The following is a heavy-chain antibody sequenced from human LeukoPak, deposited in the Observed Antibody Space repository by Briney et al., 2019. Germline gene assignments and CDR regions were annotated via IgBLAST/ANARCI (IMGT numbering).Heavy chain of an antibody. CDR1: GLTFSSYE. Sequence: GGSLRLSCAASGLTFSSYEMNWVRQAPGKGLEWVSYISSSGSTIYYADSVKGRFTISRDNAKNSLYLQMNSLRAEDTAVYYCARGDSGSYYFDYWGQGTLVTVSS. D-gene: IGHD1-26*01. CDR3: ARGDSGSYYFDY. V-gene: IGHV3-48*03. CDR2: ISSSGSTI. J-gene: IGHJ4*02.